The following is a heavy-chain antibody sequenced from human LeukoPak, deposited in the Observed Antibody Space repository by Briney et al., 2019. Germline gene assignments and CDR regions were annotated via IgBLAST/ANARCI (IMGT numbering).Heavy chain of an antibody. J-gene: IGHJ4*02. CDR1: GYTFTSYY. D-gene: IGHD3-22*01. CDR2: INPSGGST. CDR3: ARVRFYYDSSGYYSYFDY. V-gene: IGHV1-46*01. Sequence: ASVKVSCKASGYTFTSYYMHWVRQAPGQGLEWMGIINPSGGSTSYAQKFQGRVTMTRDTSTSTVYMELNSLRSEDTAVYYCARVRFYYDSSGYYSYFDYWGQGTLVTVSS.